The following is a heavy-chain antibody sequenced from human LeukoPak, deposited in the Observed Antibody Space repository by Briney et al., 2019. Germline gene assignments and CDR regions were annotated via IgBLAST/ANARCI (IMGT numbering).Heavy chain of an antibody. V-gene: IGHV4-4*02. D-gene: IGHD3-16*01. J-gene: IGHJ3*02. CDR3: ARINGSDTGGLAFDI. CDR1: GGSISSGHW. Sequence: SETLSLTCTVSGGSISSGHWWSWVRRSPGKGLEWIGEIYHSGTTNYNPSLKSRVTLSVDKSKNQLSLKLSSVTAADTAVYYCARINGSDTGGLAFDIWGQGTMVTVSS. CDR2: IYHSGTT.